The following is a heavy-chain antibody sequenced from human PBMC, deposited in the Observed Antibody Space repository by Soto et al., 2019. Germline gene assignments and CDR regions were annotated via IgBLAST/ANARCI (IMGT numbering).Heavy chain of an antibody. CDR3: ARLSDDSSGWYAGY. D-gene: IGHD6-19*01. J-gene: IGHJ4*02. CDR1: GGSISSSSYY. Sequence: SETLSLTCTVSGGSISSSSYYWGWIRQPPGKGLEWIGSIYYSGSTYYNPSLKSRVTISVDTSKNQFSLKLSSVTAADTAVYYCARLSDDSSGWYAGYWGQGTLVTVSS. CDR2: IYYSGST. V-gene: IGHV4-39*01.